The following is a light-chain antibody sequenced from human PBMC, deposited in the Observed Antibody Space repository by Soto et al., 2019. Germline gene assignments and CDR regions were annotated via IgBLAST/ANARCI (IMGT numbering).Light chain of an antibody. CDR3: QQRRTWPPLT. CDR2: DAS. J-gene: IGKJ4*01. CDR1: QSVSNF. V-gene: IGKV3-11*01. Sequence: EIVLTQSPATLSLSPGERATLSCRASQSVSNFLAWYQQKPGQAPRLLIYDASTRATGIPARFSGSGSGTDFALTNSSLEPEDFAVYYCQQRRTWPPLTFGGGTKVEIK.